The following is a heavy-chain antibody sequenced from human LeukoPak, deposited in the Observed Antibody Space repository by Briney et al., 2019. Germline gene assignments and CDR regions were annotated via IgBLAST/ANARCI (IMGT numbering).Heavy chain of an antibody. CDR2: IIPILGIA. Sequence: ASVKVSCKASGGTFSSYAISWVRQAPGQGLEWMGRIIPILGIANYAQKFQGRVTITADKSTSTAYMELSRLRSEDTAVYYCARDQHDYVWGSYRSEDAFDIWGQGTMVTVSS. J-gene: IGHJ3*02. CDR1: GGTFSSYA. V-gene: IGHV1-69*04. D-gene: IGHD3-16*02. CDR3: ARDQHDYVWGSYRSEDAFDI.